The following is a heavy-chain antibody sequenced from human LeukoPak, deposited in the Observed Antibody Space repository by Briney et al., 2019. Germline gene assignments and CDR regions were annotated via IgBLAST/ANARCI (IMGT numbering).Heavy chain of an antibody. J-gene: IGHJ3*02. D-gene: IGHD3/OR15-3a*01. Sequence: ASVKVSCKASGYTFTSYDINWVRQATGQGLEWMGWINPNSGGTNYAQKFQGRVTMTRDTSISTAYMELSRLRSDDTAVYYCARVISDWSAFDIWGQGTMVTVSS. CDR2: INPNSGGT. CDR3: ARVISDWSAFDI. V-gene: IGHV1-2*02. CDR1: GYTFTSYD.